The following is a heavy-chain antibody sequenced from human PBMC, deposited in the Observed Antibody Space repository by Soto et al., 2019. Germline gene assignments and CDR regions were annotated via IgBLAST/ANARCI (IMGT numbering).Heavy chain of an antibody. D-gene: IGHD6-25*01. CDR3: AREPSGAFDI. Sequence: GGSLRLSCAPSGFTFSSYSLNWVRQAPGKGLEWVSSISSSSSYIYYADSVKGRFTISRDNAKNSLYLQMNSLRAEDTAVYYCAREPSGAFDIWGQGTMVTVSS. J-gene: IGHJ3*02. V-gene: IGHV3-21*01. CDR1: GFTFSSYS. CDR2: ISSSSSYI.